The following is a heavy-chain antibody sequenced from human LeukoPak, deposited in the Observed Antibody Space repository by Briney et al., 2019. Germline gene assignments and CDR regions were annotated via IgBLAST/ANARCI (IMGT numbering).Heavy chain of an antibody. CDR2: INPSGGST. Sequence: ASVKVSCKASGYTFTSYYMHWVRQAPGQGLEWMGIINPSGGSTSYAQKFQGRATMTRDTSTSTVYMELSSLKSEDTAVYYCARDGLSSDVVVVAATPTPPGYYFDYWGQGTLVTVSS. D-gene: IGHD2-15*01. J-gene: IGHJ4*02. CDR1: GYTFTSYY. CDR3: ARDGLSSDVVVVAATPTPPGYYFDY. V-gene: IGHV1-46*01.